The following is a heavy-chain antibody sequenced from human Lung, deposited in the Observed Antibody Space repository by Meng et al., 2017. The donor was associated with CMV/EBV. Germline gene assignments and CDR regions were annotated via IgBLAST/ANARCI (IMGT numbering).Heavy chain of an antibody. CDR3: ARAFCGGECYSSSNYYYGMDV. CDR2: IKHSGNT. V-gene: IGHV4-34*01. Sequence: GYYWSWIRQPPGKGLEWIGEIKHSGNTNYNPSLKSRVTISVDTSKNQFSLKVTSVTAADTAVYYCARAFCGGECYSSSNYYYGMDVWGQGTTVTVSS. J-gene: IGHJ6*02. CDR1: GYY. D-gene: IGHD2-21*01.